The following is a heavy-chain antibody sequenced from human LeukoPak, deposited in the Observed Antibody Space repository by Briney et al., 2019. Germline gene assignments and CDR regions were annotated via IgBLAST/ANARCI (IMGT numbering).Heavy chain of an antibody. CDR2: ISGSNSYI. D-gene: IGHD3-22*01. V-gene: IGHV3-21*01. Sequence: GGSLRLSCAASGFTFNSYSMNWVRQAPGKGLEWVSSISGSNSYIYYADSVKGRFTISRDNAKNSLYLQMNSLRAEDTAVYYCARDLDYDSSGYFRAGDAFDIWGQGTMVTVSS. J-gene: IGHJ3*02. CDR3: ARDLDYDSSGYFRAGDAFDI. CDR1: GFTFNSYS.